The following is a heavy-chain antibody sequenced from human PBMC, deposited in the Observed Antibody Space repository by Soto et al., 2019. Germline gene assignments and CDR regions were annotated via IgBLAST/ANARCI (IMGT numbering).Heavy chain of an antibody. J-gene: IGHJ4*02. CDR2: VNPNSGNT. D-gene: IGHD3-3*01. V-gene: IGHV1-8*01. CDR1: GYTFISYD. CDR3: ATYQAPGVVTPFDY. Sequence: ASVKVSCKASGYTFISYDIHWVRQATGQGLEWMGRVNPNSGNTDYAQKFQDRVTMTRNTSITTAFMELTSLRSEDTAVYYCATYQAPGVVTPFDYWGQGTLVTVSS.